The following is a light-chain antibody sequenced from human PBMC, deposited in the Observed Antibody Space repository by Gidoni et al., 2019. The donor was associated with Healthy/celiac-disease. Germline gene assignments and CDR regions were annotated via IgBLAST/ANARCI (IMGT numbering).Light chain of an antibody. J-gene: IGKJ2*01. Sequence: DIVITQSQDSLAVSLGERATINCKSSQSVLYSSNNKNYLAWYQQKPGQPPKLLIYWASTRESGVPDRFSGSGSGTDFTLTISSLQAEDVAVYYCQQYYSTPGTFGQGTKLEIK. V-gene: IGKV4-1*01. CDR2: WAS. CDR1: QSVLYSSNNKNY. CDR3: QQYYSTPGT.